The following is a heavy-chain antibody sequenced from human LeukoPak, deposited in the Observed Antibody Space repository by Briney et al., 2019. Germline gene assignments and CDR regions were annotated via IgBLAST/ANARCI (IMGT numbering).Heavy chain of an antibody. D-gene: IGHD1-26*01. CDR2: MNPNSGNT. Sequence: ASVKVSCKASGYTFTSYDINWVRQATGQGLEWMGWMNPNSGNTGYAQKFQGRVTMTRNTSISTAYMELSSLRSEDTAVYYCARLYLSGSYYYYYFMDVWGKGTTVTISS. J-gene: IGHJ6*03. CDR1: GYTFTSYD. V-gene: IGHV1-8*01. CDR3: ARLYLSGSYYYYYFMDV.